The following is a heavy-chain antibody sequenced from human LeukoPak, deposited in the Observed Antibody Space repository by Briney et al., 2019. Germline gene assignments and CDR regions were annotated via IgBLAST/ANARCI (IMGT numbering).Heavy chain of an antibody. J-gene: IGHJ2*01. CDR2: IYNSGST. CDR3: ARKANFDL. CDR1: GGSISSYY. V-gene: IGHV4-59*01. Sequence: PSETLSLTCTVSGGSISSYYWGWIRQPPGKGLEWIGYIYNSGSTNYNPSLKSRVTISLDTSKNQFSLKLSSVTAADTAVYYCARKANFDLWGRGTRVTVSS.